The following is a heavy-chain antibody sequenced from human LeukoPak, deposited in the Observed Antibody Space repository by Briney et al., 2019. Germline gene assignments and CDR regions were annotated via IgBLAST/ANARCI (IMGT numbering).Heavy chain of an antibody. CDR1: GGSFSGFY. D-gene: IGHD3-9*01. Sequence: PSDTLSLTCAVYGGSFSGFYWSWIRHVPGKGLEWIGEINYTGSTSYNPSLKSRVTISVDTSQNQFFLLLTSVTAADTAVYYCARVKSYYDILTGYSAHYYFDYWGQGTLVTVSS. CDR2: INYTGST. V-gene: IGHV4-34*01. J-gene: IGHJ4*02. CDR3: ARVKSYYDILTGYSAHYYFDY.